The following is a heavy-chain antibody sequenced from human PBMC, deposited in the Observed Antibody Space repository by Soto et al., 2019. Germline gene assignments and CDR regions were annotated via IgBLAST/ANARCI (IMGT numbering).Heavy chain of an antibody. D-gene: IGHD6-6*01. CDR3: ARGQRVWPYYYYGMDV. Sequence: SETLSLTCAVYGGSFSGYYWSWIRQPPGKGLEWIGEINHSGSTNYNPSLKSRVTISVDTSKNQFSLKLSSVTAADTAVYYCARGQRVWPYYYYGMDVCGQGTTVTVSS. CDR1: GGSFSGYY. V-gene: IGHV4-34*01. J-gene: IGHJ6*02. CDR2: INHSGST.